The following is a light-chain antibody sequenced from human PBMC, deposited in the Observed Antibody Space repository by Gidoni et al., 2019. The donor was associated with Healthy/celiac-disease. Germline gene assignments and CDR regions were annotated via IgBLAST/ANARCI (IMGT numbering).Light chain of an antibody. J-gene: IGKJ1*01. CDR2: AAS. CDR3: LQDYNYPWT. CDR1: QGIRND. Sequence: AIQMTQSPSSLSASVGDRVTITCRASQGIRNDLGWYQQKPGQAPKLLIYAASSLQSGVPSRFSGSGSGTDFTLTISSLQPEDFATYYGLQDYNYPWTFGQGTKVEIK. V-gene: IGKV1-6*01.